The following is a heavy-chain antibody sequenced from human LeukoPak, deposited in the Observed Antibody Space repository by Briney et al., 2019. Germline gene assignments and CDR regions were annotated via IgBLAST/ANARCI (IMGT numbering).Heavy chain of an antibody. CDR2: IKQDGSEK. V-gene: IGHV3-7*01. CDR1: GFTFSSYW. J-gene: IGHJ5*02. CDR3: ARASYCSSTSCYIRPTWFDP. Sequence: GGSLRLSCAASGFTFSSYWMSWVRQAPGKGLEWVANIKQDGSEKYYVDSVKGRFIISRDSAKNSLYLQMNSLRAEDTAVYYCARASYCSSTSCYIRPTWFDPWGQGTLVTVSS. D-gene: IGHD2-2*02.